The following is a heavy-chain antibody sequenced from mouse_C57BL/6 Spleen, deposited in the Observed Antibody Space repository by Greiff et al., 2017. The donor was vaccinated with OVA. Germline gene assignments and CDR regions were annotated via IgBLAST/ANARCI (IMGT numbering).Heavy chain of an antibody. CDR3: AREGEWLLRGLAD. CDR2: IYPNSGST. Sequence: QVQLQQPGAELVKPGASVKLSCKASGYTFTSYWMHWVKQRPGQGLEWIGMIYPNSGSTNYNEKFKSKATLTVDKSSSTAYMQLSSLTSEDSAVYYGAREGEWLLRGLADWGQGTLVTVSA. CDR1: GYTFTSYW. D-gene: IGHD2-3*01. V-gene: IGHV1-64*01. J-gene: IGHJ3*01.